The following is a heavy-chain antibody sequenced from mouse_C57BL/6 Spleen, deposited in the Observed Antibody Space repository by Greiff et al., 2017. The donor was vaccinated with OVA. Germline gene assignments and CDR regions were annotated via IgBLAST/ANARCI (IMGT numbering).Heavy chain of an antibody. CDR3: ASGTEFAY. V-gene: IGHV14-3*01. J-gene: IGHJ3*01. Sequence: VQLQQSVAELVRPGASVKLSCTASGFTIKNTYMHWVKQRPEQGLEWIGRIDPANGNTKYATKFQGKATITADTSSNTAYLQLSSLTSEDTAIYYCASGTEFAYWGQGTLVTVSA. CDR2: IDPANGNT. D-gene: IGHD3-3*01. CDR1: GFTIKNTY.